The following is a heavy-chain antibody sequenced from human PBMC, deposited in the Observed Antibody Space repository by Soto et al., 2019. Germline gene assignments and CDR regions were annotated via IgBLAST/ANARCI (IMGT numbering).Heavy chain of an antibody. D-gene: IGHD5-12*01. Sequence: QVQLVQSGAEVKKPGSLVKVCCKASGGTFSSYAISWVRQAPGQGLEWMGGIIPIFGTANYAQKLQGRVTITADESTSTAYLELSSLRSEDTAVYYCARRWLQFGHAFDIWGQGTMVTVSS. CDR1: GGTFSSYA. J-gene: IGHJ3*02. V-gene: IGHV1-69*01. CDR2: IIPIFGTA. CDR3: ARRWLQFGHAFDI.